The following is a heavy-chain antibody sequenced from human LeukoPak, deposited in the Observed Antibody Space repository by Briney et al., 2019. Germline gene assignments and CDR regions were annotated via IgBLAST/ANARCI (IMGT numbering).Heavy chain of an antibody. Sequence: TGGSLRLSCAASGFTFSSYWMHWVRQAPGKGLVWVSRINSDGSSTSYADSVKGRLTIFRDNAKKSLYLQMNSLRRDDTALYYCARALADSRNYYLGFDYWGQGTLVTVSS. D-gene: IGHD3-22*01. CDR1: GFTFSSYW. V-gene: IGHV3-74*01. CDR3: ARALADSRNYYLGFDY. J-gene: IGHJ4*02. CDR2: INSDGSST.